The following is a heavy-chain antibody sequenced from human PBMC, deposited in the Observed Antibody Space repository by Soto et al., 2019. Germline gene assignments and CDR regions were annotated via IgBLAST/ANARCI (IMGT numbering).Heavy chain of an antibody. Sequence: QVQLQESGPGLVKPSQTLSLTCTVSGGSISSGDYYWSWIRQPPGKGLEWIGYIYYSGSTYYNPSLKIRVTIPVNTSKNQFSMKMSSVTAADTAVYYCARENDSSGYYYVAFDIWGQGTMVTVTS. CDR1: GGSISSGDYY. J-gene: IGHJ3*02. CDR2: IYYSGST. V-gene: IGHV4-30-4*01. D-gene: IGHD3-22*01. CDR3: ARENDSSGYYYVAFDI.